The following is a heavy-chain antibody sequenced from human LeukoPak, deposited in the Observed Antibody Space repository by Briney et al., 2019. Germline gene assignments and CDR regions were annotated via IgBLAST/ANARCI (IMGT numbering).Heavy chain of an antibody. V-gene: IGHV3-9*01. J-gene: IGHJ6*02. CDR1: GFTFDDYA. D-gene: IGHD6-19*01. Sequence: GRSLRLSCAASGFTFDDYAMHWVRQAPGKGLEWVSGISWNSGSIGYADSVKGRFTISRDNAKNSLYLQMNSLRAEDTALYYCAKEAVAGTSPSGHYYGMDVWGQGTTVTVSS. CDR2: ISWNSGSI. CDR3: AKEAVAGTSPSGHYYGMDV.